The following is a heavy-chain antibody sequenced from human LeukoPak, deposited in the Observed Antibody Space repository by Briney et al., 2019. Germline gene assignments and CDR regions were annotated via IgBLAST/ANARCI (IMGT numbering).Heavy chain of an antibody. CDR1: SGSISSSSYY. V-gene: IGHV4-39*07. CDR2: IYYSGST. Sequence: PSETLSLTCTVSSGSISSSSYYWGWIRQPPGKGLEWIGSIYYSGSTYYNPSLKSRVTISGDTSKNQFSLKLSSVTAADTAVYYCARVERFESILDAFDIWGRGTMVTVSS. CDR3: ARVERFESILDAFDI. J-gene: IGHJ3*02. D-gene: IGHD2-21*01.